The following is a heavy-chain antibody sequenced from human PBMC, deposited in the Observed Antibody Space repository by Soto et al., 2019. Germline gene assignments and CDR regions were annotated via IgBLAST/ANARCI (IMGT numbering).Heavy chain of an antibody. CDR2: ISAYNGNT. D-gene: IGHD2-2*01. V-gene: IGHV1-18*01. Sequence: ASVKVSCKASGYTFTSYGISWVRQAPGQGLEWMGWISAYNGNTNYAPKVQGRVTMTTDRSKSTADMELRSLRSDDTDVYYCARAPPIVGVPAANWFDHWGQGTLVTVSS. CDR1: GYTFTSYG. CDR3: ARAPPIVGVPAANWFDH. J-gene: IGHJ5*02.